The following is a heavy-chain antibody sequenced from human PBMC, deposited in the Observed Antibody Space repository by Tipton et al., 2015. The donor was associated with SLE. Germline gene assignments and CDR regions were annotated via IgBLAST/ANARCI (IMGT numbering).Heavy chain of an antibody. CDR1: GGSFSGYY. CDR3: ARDQSSGWLNLDY. Sequence: LRLSCAVYGGSFSGYYWSWIRQPPGKGLEWIGEINHSGSTNYNPSLKSRVTISVDTSKNQFSLKLSSVTAADTAVYYCARDQSSGWLNLDYWGQGTLVTVSS. V-gene: IGHV4-34*01. D-gene: IGHD6-19*01. CDR2: INHSGST. J-gene: IGHJ4*02.